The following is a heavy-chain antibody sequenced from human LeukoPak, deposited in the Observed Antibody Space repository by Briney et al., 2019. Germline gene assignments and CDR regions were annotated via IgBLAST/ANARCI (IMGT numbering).Heavy chain of an antibody. J-gene: IGHJ6*02. CDR1: GYTFTGYY. D-gene: IGHD3-22*01. CDR3: ARDSNGGYYYDSSGSYYYGMDV. CDR2: INPNSGGT. Sequence: ASVKVSCKASGYTFTGYYMHWVRQAPGQGLEWMGWINPNSGGTNYAQKFQGRVTMTRDTSISTAYMELSRLRSDDTAVYYCARDSNGGYYYDSSGSYYYGMDVWGQRTTVTVSS. V-gene: IGHV1-2*02.